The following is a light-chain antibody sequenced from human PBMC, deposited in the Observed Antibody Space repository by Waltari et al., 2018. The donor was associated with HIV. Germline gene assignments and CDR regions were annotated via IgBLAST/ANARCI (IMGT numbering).Light chain of an antibody. CDR2: DAS. Sequence: ASQLTQSPSSLSASVGDRVPITCRASQGLSSALAWYQQKPGKAPKLLIYDASSWESGVPARFSGSGSGTDFTLTISSLQPEDFATYYCQQFNSYPNTFGQGTKLEIK. CDR3: QQFNSYPNT. V-gene: IGKV1-13*02. J-gene: IGKJ2*01. CDR1: QGLSSA.